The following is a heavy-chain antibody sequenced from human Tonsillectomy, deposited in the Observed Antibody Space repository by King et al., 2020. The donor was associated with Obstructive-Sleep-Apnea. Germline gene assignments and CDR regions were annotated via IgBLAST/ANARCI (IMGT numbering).Heavy chain of an antibody. J-gene: IGHJ6*02. CDR1: GGSISSYY. CDR3: ARDLRYYGMDV. V-gene: IGHV4-59*01. CDR2: IYYSGST. Sequence: VQLQESGPGLVKPSETLSLTCTVSGGSISSYYWSWIRQPPGKGLEWIGYIYYSGSTNYNPSLKSRVTLSVDTSKNQFSLKLSSVTAADTAVYYCARDLRYYGMDVWGQGTTVTVSS.